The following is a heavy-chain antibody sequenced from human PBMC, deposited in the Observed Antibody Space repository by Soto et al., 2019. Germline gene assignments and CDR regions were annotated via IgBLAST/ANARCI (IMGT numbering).Heavy chain of an antibody. J-gene: IGHJ5*02. Sequence: SETLSLTCTVSGGSISSSSYYWGWIRQPPGKGLEWIGSIYYSGSTYYNPSLKSRVTISIDTSKNQFSLKLSSVTAADTAVYYCARHLLGELHKFDPWGQGTLVTVSS. CDR2: IYYSGST. CDR3: ARHLLGELHKFDP. D-gene: IGHD3-10*01. V-gene: IGHV4-39*01. CDR1: GGSISSSSYY.